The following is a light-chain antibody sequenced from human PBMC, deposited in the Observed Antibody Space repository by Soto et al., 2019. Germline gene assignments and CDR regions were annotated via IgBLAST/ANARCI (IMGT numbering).Light chain of an antibody. J-gene: IGKJ1*01. CDR3: QQSYSTPRT. Sequence: DIQMHQSPSSLSASVGDRVTITCRASQSISNDLNWYQQKPGKAPNLLIYAASRLQSGVPSRFRGSGSGTEFTLTISRLQPEYFATYFCQQSYSTPRTVGQGTKVDIK. V-gene: IGKV1-39*01. CDR2: AAS. CDR1: QSISND.